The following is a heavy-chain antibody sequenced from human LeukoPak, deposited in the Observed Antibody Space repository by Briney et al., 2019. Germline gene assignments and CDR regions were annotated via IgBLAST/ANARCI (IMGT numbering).Heavy chain of an antibody. Sequence: GASVKVSCKASGYTFTGYYMHWVRQAPGQGLEWMGWINPNSGGTNYAQKFQGWVTMTRDTSISTAYMELSRLRSDDTAVYYCATAYGSGSYAFDIWGQGTMVTVSS. J-gene: IGHJ3*02. CDR1: GYTFTGYY. V-gene: IGHV1-2*04. CDR2: INPNSGGT. CDR3: ATAYGSGSYAFDI. D-gene: IGHD3-10*01.